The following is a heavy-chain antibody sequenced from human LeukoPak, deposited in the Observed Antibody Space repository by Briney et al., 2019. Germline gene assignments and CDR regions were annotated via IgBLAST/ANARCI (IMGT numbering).Heavy chain of an antibody. CDR1: GFTFSSFA. CDR2: ISGTSGSI. D-gene: IGHD1-26*01. Sequence: PGGSLRLSCAASGFTFSSFAMNWVRQAPGKGLEWVAYISGTSGSIYYADSVKGRFSIARDNAKNSPYLQMNSLRAEDTAVYYCARDEPGGRATTNDYWGQGTLVTVSS. J-gene: IGHJ4*02. V-gene: IGHV3-48*01. CDR3: ARDEPGGRATTNDY.